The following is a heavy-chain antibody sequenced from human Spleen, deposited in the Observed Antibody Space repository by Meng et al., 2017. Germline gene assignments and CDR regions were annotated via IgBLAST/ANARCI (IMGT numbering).Heavy chain of an antibody. D-gene: IGHD2-15*01. CDR1: GFTFTDHW. J-gene: IGHJ4*02. V-gene: IGHV3-74*01. Sequence: GESLKISWAASGFTFTDHWMHWVRHAPGKGLGWASRINTDGTTTTYADSVKGRFTISRDNAKNTLYLQMNSMRGEDTAVYYCARDVAGRGGYWGQGTLVTVSS. CDR2: INTDGTTT. CDR3: ARDVAGRGGY.